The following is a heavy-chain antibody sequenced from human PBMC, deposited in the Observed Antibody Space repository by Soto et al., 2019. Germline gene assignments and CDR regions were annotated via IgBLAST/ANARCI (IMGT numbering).Heavy chain of an antibody. Sequence: GASVKVSCKASGYTFTSYGISWVRQAPGQGLEWMGWISAYNGNTNYAQKLQGRVTMTTDTSTSTAYMELRSLRSDDTAVYYCARDTDVDKAMVIFDYWGQGTLVTVSS. CDR3: ARDTDVDKAMVIFDY. CDR2: ISAYNGNT. CDR1: GYTFTSYG. V-gene: IGHV1-18*01. D-gene: IGHD5-18*01. J-gene: IGHJ4*02.